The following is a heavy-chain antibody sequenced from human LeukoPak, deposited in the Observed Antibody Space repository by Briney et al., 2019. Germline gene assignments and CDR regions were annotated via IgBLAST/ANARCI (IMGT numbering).Heavy chain of an antibody. V-gene: IGHV1-2*02. D-gene: IGHD1-7*01. J-gene: IGHJ4*02. CDR3: ARVRYNWNYVYFEY. CDR2: IDPSSGAT. CDR1: EYTFTAYY. Sequence: ASVKVSCKTSEYTFTAYYIHWVRQAPGLGLEWMGWIDPSSGATYYAQKFQGRVTMTRDTSTDTAYMDLSGLRSDDTAIYYCARVRYNWNYVYFEYWGQGTLLTVSS.